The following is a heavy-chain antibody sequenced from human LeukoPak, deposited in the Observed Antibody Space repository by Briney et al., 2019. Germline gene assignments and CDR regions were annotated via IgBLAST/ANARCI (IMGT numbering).Heavy chain of an antibody. D-gene: IGHD2-2*01. CDR1: GGSISSSSYY. J-gene: IGHJ4*02. V-gene: IGHV4-39*07. CDR2: IYYRGNT. Sequence: PSETLSLTCTVSGGSISSSSYYWGWIRQSPEKGLEWIGSIYYRGNTYFNPSLKSRVTMSVDPSKNQFSLRLSSVTAADTAVYYCARDEGYCSSTNCYSFDYWGQGNLVTVSS. CDR3: ARDEGYCSSTNCYSFDY.